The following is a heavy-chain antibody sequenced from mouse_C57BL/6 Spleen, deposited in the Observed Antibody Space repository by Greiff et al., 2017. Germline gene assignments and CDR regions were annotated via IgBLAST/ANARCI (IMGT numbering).Heavy chain of an antibody. J-gene: IGHJ3*01. V-gene: IGHV1-59*01. Sequence: QVQLQQPGAELVRPGTSVKLSCKASGYTFTSYWMHWVKQRPGQGLEWIGVIDPSDSYTNYNQKFTGKATLTVDTSSSTAYMQLSSLTSEDSAVYYCARGNYYGSRRGFAYWGQGTLGTVSA. CDR2: IDPSDSYT. D-gene: IGHD1-1*01. CDR1: GYTFTSYW. CDR3: ARGNYYGSRRGFAY.